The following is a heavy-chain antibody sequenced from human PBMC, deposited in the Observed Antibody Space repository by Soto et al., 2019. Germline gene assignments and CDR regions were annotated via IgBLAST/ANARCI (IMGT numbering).Heavy chain of an antibody. J-gene: IGHJ4*02. V-gene: IGHV1-69*01. CDR3: ARPAKYCTNGVCYGYYFDY. CDR1: GGTFSSYA. D-gene: IGHD2-8*01. CDR2: IIPIFGTA. Sequence: QVQLVQSGAEVKKPGSSVKVSCKASGGTFSSYAISWVRQAPGQGLEWMGGIIPIFGTANYAQKFQGRVTITADESTSTAYMELSSLRSEDTALYYCARPAKYCTNGVCYGYYFDYWGQGTLVTVSS.